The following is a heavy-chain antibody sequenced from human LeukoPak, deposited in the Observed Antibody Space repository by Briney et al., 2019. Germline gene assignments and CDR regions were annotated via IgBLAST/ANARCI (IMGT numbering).Heavy chain of an antibody. CDR2: IYYSGST. V-gene: IGHV4-39*01. J-gene: IGHJ3*02. CDR1: GGSISTTSYF. Sequence: SETLSLTCTVSGGSISTTSYFWGWIRQPPGNGLDWIGSIYYSGSTYYNPSLKSRVTISVDTSKNQFSLKLSSVTAADTAVYYCARHSGSLWLDAFDIWGQGTMVTVSS. CDR3: ARHSGSLWLDAFDI. D-gene: IGHD3-10*01.